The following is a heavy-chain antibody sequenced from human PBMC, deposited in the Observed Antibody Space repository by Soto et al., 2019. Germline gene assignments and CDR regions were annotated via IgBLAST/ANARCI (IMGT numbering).Heavy chain of an antibody. D-gene: IGHD3-22*01. Sequence: GGSLRLSCAASGFTFSSYAMSWVRQAPGKGLEWVSAISGSGGSTYYADSVKGRFTISRDNPKNTLYLQMNSLRAEDTAVYYCAKFGYSSGSPPDYWGQGTLVTVSS. CDR3: AKFGYSSGSPPDY. CDR1: GFTFSSYA. V-gene: IGHV3-23*01. CDR2: ISGSGGST. J-gene: IGHJ4*02.